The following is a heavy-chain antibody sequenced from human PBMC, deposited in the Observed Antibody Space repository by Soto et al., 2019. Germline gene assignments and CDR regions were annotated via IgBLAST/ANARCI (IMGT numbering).Heavy chain of an antibody. CDR1: GYTFTSYG. D-gene: IGHD1-26*01. CDR2: ISAYNGNT. V-gene: IGHV1-18*01. Sequence: QVQLVQSGAEVKKPGASVKVSCKASGYTFTSYGISWVRQAPGQGLEWMGWISAYNGNTNYAQKLKGRVTMNTDTSTSTAYMELRSLSSDDTAVYYCARDRGSYALYYWGQGTLVTVSS. CDR3: ARDRGSYALYY. J-gene: IGHJ4*02.